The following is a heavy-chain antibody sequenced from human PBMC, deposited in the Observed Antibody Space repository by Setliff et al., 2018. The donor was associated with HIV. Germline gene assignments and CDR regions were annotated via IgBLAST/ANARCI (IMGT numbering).Heavy chain of an antibody. CDR2: ISPNSGDT. CDR1: GYTFTGYD. J-gene: IGHJ4*02. Sequence: ASVKVSCKASGYTFTGYDIHWVRQAPGQGLEWMGRISPNSGDTNYAQKFQGRVAMTRDTSISTAHMDLTRLRSDDTAVYYCARVNGGNTPYYFDSWGQGTLVTVSS. CDR3: ARVNGGNTPYYFDS. D-gene: IGHD2-15*01. V-gene: IGHV1-2*06.